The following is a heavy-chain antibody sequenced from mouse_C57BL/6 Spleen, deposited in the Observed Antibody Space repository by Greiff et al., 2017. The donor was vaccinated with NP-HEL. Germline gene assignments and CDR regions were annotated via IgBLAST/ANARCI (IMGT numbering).Heavy chain of an antibody. CDR3: AMAYYSNYEGD. Sequence: VQLVESGAELARPGASVKMSCKASGYTFTSYTMNWVKQRPGQGLEWIGYINPSSGYTKYNQKFKDKATLTADKSSSTAYMQLSSLTSEDSAVYYCAMAYYSNYEGDWGKVTTLTVAS. J-gene: IGHJ2*01. D-gene: IGHD2-5*01. V-gene: IGHV1-4*01. CDR1: GYTFTSYT. CDR2: INPSSGYT.